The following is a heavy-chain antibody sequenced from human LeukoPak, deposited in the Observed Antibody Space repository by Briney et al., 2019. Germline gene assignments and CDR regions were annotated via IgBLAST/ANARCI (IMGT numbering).Heavy chain of an antibody. Sequence: PWGSLRCYCAASGFTFNSHWRSWLRQAPGKGLVWMSCINSDGTNTNYADSVKGRFTISRDNAKNTLYLQVNNLRAEDTAVYYWVSNRGYEIHYWGQGTLVTVSS. CDR3: VSNRGYEIHY. J-gene: IGHJ4*02. CDR2: INSDGTNT. CDR1: GFTFNSHW. D-gene: IGHD3-10*01. V-gene: IGHV3-74*01.